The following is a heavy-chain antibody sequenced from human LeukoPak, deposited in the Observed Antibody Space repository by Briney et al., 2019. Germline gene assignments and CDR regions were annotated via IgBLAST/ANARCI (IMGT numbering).Heavy chain of an antibody. V-gene: IGHV3-48*03. CDR1: GFTFSSYE. CDR3: AELGITMIGGV. CDR2: ISSSSSYI. Sequence: GGSLRLSCAASGFTFSSYEMNWVRQAPGKGLEWVSYISSSSSYIYYADSVKGRFTISRDNSKNTLHLQMNSLRAEDTAVYYCAELGITMIGGVWGKGTTVTVSS. J-gene: IGHJ6*04. D-gene: IGHD3-10*02.